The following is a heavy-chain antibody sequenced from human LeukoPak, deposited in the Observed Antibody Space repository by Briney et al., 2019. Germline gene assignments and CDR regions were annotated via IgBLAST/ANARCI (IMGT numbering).Heavy chain of an antibody. CDR2: IYYRGST. J-gene: IGHJ3*02. D-gene: IGHD3-3*01. Sequence: SETLSLTCTVSGGSISSYYWSWIRQPPGKGLEWIGYIYYRGSTNYNPSLKSRVTISVDTSKNQFSLKLSSVTAADTAVYYCARGRFLDAFDIWGQGTMVTVSS. V-gene: IGHV4-59*01. CDR1: GGSISSYY. CDR3: ARGRFLDAFDI.